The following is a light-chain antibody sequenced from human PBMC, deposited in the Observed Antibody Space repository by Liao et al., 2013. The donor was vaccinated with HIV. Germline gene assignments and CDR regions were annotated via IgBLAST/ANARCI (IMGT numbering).Light chain of an antibody. V-gene: IGLV3-1*01. J-gene: IGLJ1*01. CDR1: QLFDQS. Sequence: SYELTQPPSLSVSPGQTAHITCTGAQLFDQSAFWYQQRPGQSPVLVIYHNNKRPSGIPERFSGSNSGNTATLTISGTQAMDEADYYCQAWDSSTFYVFGTGTKVTVL. CDR2: HNN. CDR3: QAWDSSTFYV.